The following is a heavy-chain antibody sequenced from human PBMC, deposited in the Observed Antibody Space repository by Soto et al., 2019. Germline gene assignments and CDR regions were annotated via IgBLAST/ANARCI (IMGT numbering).Heavy chain of an antibody. D-gene: IGHD3-22*01. Sequence: PGGSLRLSCAAYGFTFSSYGMHWVRQAPGEGLEWVAVISYDGSNKYYADSVKGRFTISRDNSKNTLYLQMNGLRAEDTAVYYCAKDHYYDSSGSDYWGQGTLVTVSS. CDR2: ISYDGSNK. CDR1: GFTFSSYG. J-gene: IGHJ4*02. V-gene: IGHV3-30*18. CDR3: AKDHYYDSSGSDY.